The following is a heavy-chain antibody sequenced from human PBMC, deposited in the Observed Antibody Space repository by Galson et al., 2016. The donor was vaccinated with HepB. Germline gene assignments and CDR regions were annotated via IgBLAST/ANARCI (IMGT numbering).Heavy chain of an antibody. J-gene: IGHJ5*02. D-gene: IGHD1-26*01. V-gene: IGHV4-4*02. Sequence: SETLSLTCAVSGGSISSNTWWSWVRQSPGKGLEWIGEIYHSGSTNYNPTLKSRVTISVDKSKNPFSLKLRSVTAADTDVYYCARDLPGDSGSYLAWGQGTLVTVSS. CDR3: ARDLPGDSGSYLA. CDR1: GGSISSNTW. CDR2: IYHSGST.